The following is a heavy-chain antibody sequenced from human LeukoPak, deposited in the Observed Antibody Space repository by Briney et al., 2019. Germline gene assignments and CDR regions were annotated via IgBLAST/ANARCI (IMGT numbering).Heavy chain of an antibody. CDR1: GYSISSGYY. D-gene: IGHD3-22*01. J-gene: IGHJ4*02. V-gene: IGHV4-38-2*01. CDR3: ARRTPFYYDSSGYYYFDY. CDR2: IYHSGRT. Sequence: SETLSLTCAVSGYSISSGYYWGWIRQPPGKGLEWIGSIYHSGRTYYNPSLKSRVTISVDTSKNQFSLKLSSVTAADTAVYYCARRTPFYYDSSGYYYFDYWGQGTLVTVSS.